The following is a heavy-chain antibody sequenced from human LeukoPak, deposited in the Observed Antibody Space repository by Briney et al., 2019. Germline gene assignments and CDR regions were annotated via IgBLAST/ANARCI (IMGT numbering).Heavy chain of an antibody. CDR2: IIPILGIA. CDR1: GGTFSSYA. Sequence: SVKVSCKASGGTFSSYAISWVRQAPGQGLEWMGRIIPILGIANYAQKFQGRVTITADKSTSTAYMELSSLRSEDTAVYYCARAGLGDSSGYYLSNYYYYGMDVWGQGTTVTVSS. CDR3: ARAGLGDSSGYYLSNYYYYGMDV. V-gene: IGHV1-69*04. D-gene: IGHD3-22*01. J-gene: IGHJ6*02.